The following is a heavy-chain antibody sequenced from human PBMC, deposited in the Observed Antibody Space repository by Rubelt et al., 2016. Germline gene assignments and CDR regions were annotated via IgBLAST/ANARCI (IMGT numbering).Heavy chain of an antibody. CDR1: GFSLYARGMC. J-gene: IGHJ6*02. D-gene: IGHD6-19*01. V-gene: IGHV2-70*11. Sequence: TLTLTCTFSGFSLYARGMCVSWIRQPPGKALEWLARIDWDDDEYYSPSLKTRLPISKDASKKQVVLTMTNMDPVDTATYYCERTYSIAVPGINYGMDVWGQGTTVTVSS. CDR3: ERTYSIAVPGINYGMDV. CDR2: IDWDDDE.